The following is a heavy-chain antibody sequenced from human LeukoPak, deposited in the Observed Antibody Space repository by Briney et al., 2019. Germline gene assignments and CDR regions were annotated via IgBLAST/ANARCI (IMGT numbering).Heavy chain of an antibody. V-gene: IGHV4-38-2*01. D-gene: IGHD5-18*01. Sequence: KPSETLSLTRSVSGYSISSGYYWGWIRQPPGKGLEWIGSIYHSGSTYYNPSLKSRVTISVDTSKNQFSLKLSSVTAADMAVYYCARGYPEFDYWGQGTLVTVSS. CDR3: ARGYPEFDY. J-gene: IGHJ4*02. CDR1: GYSISSGYY. CDR2: IYHSGST.